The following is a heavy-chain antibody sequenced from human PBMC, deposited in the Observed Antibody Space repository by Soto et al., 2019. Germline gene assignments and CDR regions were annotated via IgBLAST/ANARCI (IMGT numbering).Heavy chain of an antibody. V-gene: IGHV3-21*01. Sequence: EVQLVESGGGLVQPGGSLRLSCAASGFTFSSYSMNWVRQAPGKGLEWVSSISSSSSYIYYADSVKGRFTISRDNAKNSLYLQMNSLRAEDTAVYYCARDLLTSSSWYYYYGMDVWGQGTTVTVSS. D-gene: IGHD6-13*01. J-gene: IGHJ6*02. CDR2: ISSSSSYI. CDR3: ARDLLTSSSWYYYYGMDV. CDR1: GFTFSSYS.